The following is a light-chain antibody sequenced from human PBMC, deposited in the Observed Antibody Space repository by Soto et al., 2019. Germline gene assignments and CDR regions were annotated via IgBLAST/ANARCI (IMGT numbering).Light chain of an antibody. CDR2: DVN. CDR3: CSYAGRYTYV. J-gene: IGLJ1*01. V-gene: IGLV2-11*01. CDR1: SSDVGGYNY. Sequence: QSVLTQPRSVSGSPGQSVAISCTGTSSDVGGYNYVSWYQQHPGKAPKIMIFDVNKRPSGVPDRFSGSKSSNTASLTISGLQAEDQADYYCCSYAGRYTYVFGTGTKVTVL.